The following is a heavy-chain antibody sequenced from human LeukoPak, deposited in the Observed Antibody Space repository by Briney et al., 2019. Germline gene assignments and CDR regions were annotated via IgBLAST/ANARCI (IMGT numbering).Heavy chain of an antibody. J-gene: IGHJ4*02. D-gene: IGHD5-18*01. CDR3: ARHLSGVTGSTYGRGIGY. CDR1: GFTFSSYW. Sequence: PGGSLRLSCAASGFTFSSYWMSWVRQAPGKGLEWVANIKKDGSEKYYVDSVKGRFTISRDNAKKSLYLQVNSLRAEETAVYYCARHLSGVTGSTYGRGIGYWGQGTLVTVSS. CDR2: IKKDGSEK. V-gene: IGHV3-7*01.